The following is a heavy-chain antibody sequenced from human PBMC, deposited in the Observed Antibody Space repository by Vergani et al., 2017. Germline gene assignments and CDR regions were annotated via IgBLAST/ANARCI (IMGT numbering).Heavy chain of an antibody. CDR2: IYTSGST. J-gene: IGHJ6*02. Sequence: QVQLQESGPGLVKPSETLSLTCTVSGGSISSGSYYWSWIRQPAGKGLEWIGRIYTSGSTNYNPSLKSRVTISVDTSKNQFSLKLSSVTAADTAVYYCARDLGGIVVVPAALNYYYYGMDVWGQGTTVTVSS. D-gene: IGHD2-2*01. V-gene: IGHV4-61*02. CDR3: ARDLGGIVVVPAALNYYYYGMDV. CDR1: GGSISSGSYY.